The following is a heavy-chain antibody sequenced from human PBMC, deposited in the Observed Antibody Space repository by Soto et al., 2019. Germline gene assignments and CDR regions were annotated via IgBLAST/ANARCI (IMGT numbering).Heavy chain of an antibody. V-gene: IGHV3-23*01. J-gene: IGHJ4*02. CDR1: GFTFTSFA. Sequence: EVQLLESGGGLVQPGGSLRLSCAASGFTFTSFAMAWVRQAPGKGLEWVSGISATGGSTHYADSVKGRFTISRDNSRNTVYLQMNSLRAEVTAVYYCAKGGAYCGGDCTRPYWGQGTLVTVSS. D-gene: IGHD2-21*02. CDR2: ISATGGST. CDR3: AKGGAYCGGDCTRPY.